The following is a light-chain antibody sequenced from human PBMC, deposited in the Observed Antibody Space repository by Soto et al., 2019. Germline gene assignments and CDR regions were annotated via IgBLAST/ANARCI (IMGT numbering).Light chain of an antibody. CDR3: QQYGSSPRT. CDR2: GAS. CDR1: QSVSSSY. Sequence: EIVLTQSPGTLSLSPGERATLSCRASQSVSSSYLAWYQQKPGQAPRLLIYGASSRATGIPDRFSGSGSGTDFTLTISRLELEDFAVYYCQQYGSSPRTFGQGTKVEIK. V-gene: IGKV3-20*01. J-gene: IGKJ1*01.